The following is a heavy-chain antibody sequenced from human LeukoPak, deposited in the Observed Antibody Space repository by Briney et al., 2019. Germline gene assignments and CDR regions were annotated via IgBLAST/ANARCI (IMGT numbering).Heavy chain of an antibody. D-gene: IGHD2-15*01. CDR3: ARSSCSGGSCYDNRGYFDS. J-gene: IGHJ4*02. Sequence: PSETLSLTCTGSGYSISSGYYWGWIRQPPGKGLEGIGSIHYSARIYYNPSRKSLLTISPETSKNQFSLKLTSVTAADTAVYYCARSSCSGGSCYDNRGYFDSWGPGTLVTVSS. V-gene: IGHV4-38-2*02. CDR1: GYSISSGYY. CDR2: IHYSARI.